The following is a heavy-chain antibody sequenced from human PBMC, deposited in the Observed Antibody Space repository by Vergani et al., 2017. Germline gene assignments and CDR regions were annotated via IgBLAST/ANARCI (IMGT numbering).Heavy chain of an antibody. V-gene: IGHV4-39*01. CDR1: GGSISSSSYY. Sequence: QLQLQESGPGLVKPSETLSLTCTVSGGSISSSSYYWGWIRQPPGKGLEWIGSIYYSGSTYYNPSLKSRVTISVDTSKNQFSLKLSSVTAADTAVYYCARGPYDYVWGSYRSYYMDVWGKGTTVTVSS. CDR3: ARGPYDYVWGSYRSYYMDV. D-gene: IGHD3-16*02. J-gene: IGHJ6*03. CDR2: IYYSGST.